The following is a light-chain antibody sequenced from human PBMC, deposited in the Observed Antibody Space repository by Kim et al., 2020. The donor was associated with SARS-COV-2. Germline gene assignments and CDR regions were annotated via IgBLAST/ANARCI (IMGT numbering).Light chain of an antibody. J-gene: IGKJ4*01. CDR1: QSVSSY. V-gene: IGKV3-11*01. Sequence: SPGERATLSCRASQSVSSYLAWYQQKPGQAPRLLIYDASNRATGIPARFSGSGSGTDFTLTISSLEPEDFAVYYCQQRSNWPLTFGGGTKVDIK. CDR3: QQRSNWPLT. CDR2: DAS.